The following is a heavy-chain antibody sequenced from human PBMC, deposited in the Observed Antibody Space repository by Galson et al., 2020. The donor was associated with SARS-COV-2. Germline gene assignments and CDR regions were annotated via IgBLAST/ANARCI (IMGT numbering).Heavy chain of an antibody. D-gene: IGHD3-22*01. CDR1: GGTFSSYA. CDR3: ARKRRRYYDSSGYPMHYGMDV. V-gene: IGHV1-69*01. J-gene: IGHJ6*02. CDR2: IIPIFGTA. Sequence: ASGGTFSSYAISWVRQAPGQGLEWMGGIIPIFGTANYAQKFQGRVTITADESTSTAYMELSSLRSEDTAVYYCARKRRRYYDSSGYPMHYGMDVWGQGTTVTVSS.